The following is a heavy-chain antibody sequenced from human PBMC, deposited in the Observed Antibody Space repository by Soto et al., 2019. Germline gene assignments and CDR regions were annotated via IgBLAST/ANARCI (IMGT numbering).Heavy chain of an antibody. Sequence: EMQLVESGGGIVQPGGSLRLSCAASGFIFDDYAIHWVRQPPGKGLEWVSGISWNSGSIGYADSVKGRFTISRDNANNSLYLQMDSLRPEDTALYYWAKDKMGGTAAFFYGMDVWGQGTTVTVSS. V-gene: IGHV3-9*01. D-gene: IGHD2-21*02. CDR2: ISWNSGSI. CDR3: AKDKMGGTAAFFYGMDV. CDR1: GFIFDDYA. J-gene: IGHJ6*02.